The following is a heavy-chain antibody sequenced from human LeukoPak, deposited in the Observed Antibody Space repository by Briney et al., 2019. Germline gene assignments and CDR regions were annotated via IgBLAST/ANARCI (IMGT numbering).Heavy chain of an antibody. CDR1: GFTFSSHA. V-gene: IGHV3-23*01. CDR2: ISGSGGST. J-gene: IGHJ4*02. D-gene: IGHD3-22*01. Sequence: PGGSLRLSCAASGFTFSSHAMSWVRQAPGKGLEWVSAISGSGGSTYYADSVKGRFTISRDNSKNTLYLQMNSLRAEDTAVYYCAKLSFDYYDSSGYQSYWGQGTLVTVSS. CDR3: AKLSFDYYDSSGYQSY.